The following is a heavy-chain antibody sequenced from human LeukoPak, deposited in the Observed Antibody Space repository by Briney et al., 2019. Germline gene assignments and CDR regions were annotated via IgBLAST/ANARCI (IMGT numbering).Heavy chain of an antibody. D-gene: IGHD5-24*01. Sequence: GGSLRLSCAVSGFTFDIASMNWVRQAPGEGVEWVGRIKSKNDGAATDYAAPVRGRFTISTDDSKNTLYLQMNSLKAEDTAVYYGVTRDAYKPRYFMDVWGKGTTVTVSS. CDR2: IKSKNDGAAT. V-gene: IGHV3-15*01. CDR3: VTRDAYKPRYFMDV. CDR1: GFTFDIAS. J-gene: IGHJ6*03.